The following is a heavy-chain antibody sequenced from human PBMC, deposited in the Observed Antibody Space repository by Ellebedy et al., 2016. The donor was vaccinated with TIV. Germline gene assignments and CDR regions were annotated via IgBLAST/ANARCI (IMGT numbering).Heavy chain of an antibody. CDR1: GYTFTNYY. Sequence: AASVKVSCKASGYTFTNYYIHWVRQAPGQGLEWMGWISTYTGDTNYAHNLQSRVTVTTDTSTSTVYMELRSLRSDDTAVYYCARGADYGDYKIFDYWGQGTLVTVSS. V-gene: IGHV1-18*04. J-gene: IGHJ4*02. D-gene: IGHD4-17*01. CDR3: ARGADYGDYKIFDY. CDR2: ISTYTGDT.